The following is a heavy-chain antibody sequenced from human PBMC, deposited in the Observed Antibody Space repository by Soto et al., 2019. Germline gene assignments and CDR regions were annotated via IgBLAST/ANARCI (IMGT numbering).Heavy chain of an antibody. J-gene: IGHJ6*02. D-gene: IGHD6-13*01. V-gene: IGHV4-39*01. CDR2: IYSIGST. CDR3: MRSSRYSTDV. CDR1: GGSISSSYY. Sequence: PSETLSLTCTVYGGSISSSYYWGWIRQPQGKGLEWIGSIYSIGSTYYNPSLKSRVTISVDTSKNQFSLKLSSVTAADTAVYYFMRSSRYSTDVWGQGTTVTVSS.